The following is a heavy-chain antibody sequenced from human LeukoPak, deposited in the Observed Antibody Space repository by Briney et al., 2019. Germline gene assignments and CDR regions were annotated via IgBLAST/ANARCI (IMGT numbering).Heavy chain of an antibody. D-gene: IGHD2-15*01. CDR2: INWNGGST. CDR3: ASCSGGSCYSGGFEY. Sequence: GGSLRLSCAASGFTFDDYGMSWVRQAPGKGLEWVSGINWNGGSTGYADSVKGRFTISRDNAKNSLYLQMNSLRAEDTALYHCASCSGGSCYSGGFEYWGQGTLVTVSS. J-gene: IGHJ4*02. CDR1: GFTFDDYG. V-gene: IGHV3-20*01.